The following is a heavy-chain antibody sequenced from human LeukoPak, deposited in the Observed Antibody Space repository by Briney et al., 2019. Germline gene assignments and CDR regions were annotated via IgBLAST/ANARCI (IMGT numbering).Heavy chain of an antibody. V-gene: IGHV2-5*02. J-gene: IGHJ3*02. CDR3: AHRPHYYDSSGYYYGAFDI. D-gene: IGHD3-22*01. CDR1: GFSLSTSGVG. Sequence: SGPTLVNPTQTLTLTCTFSGFSLSTSGVGVGWIRQPPGKALEWLALIYWDDDKRYSPSLKSRLTITKDTSKNQVVLTMTNMDPADTATYYCAHRPHYYDSSGYYYGAFDIWGQGTMVTVSS. CDR2: IYWDDDK.